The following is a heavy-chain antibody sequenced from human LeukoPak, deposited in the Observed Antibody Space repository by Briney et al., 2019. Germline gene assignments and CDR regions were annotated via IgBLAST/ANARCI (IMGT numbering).Heavy chain of an antibody. V-gene: IGHV4-61*03. CDR3: ARGYRNNWRFDS. J-gene: IGHJ4*02. Sequence: SETLSLTCTVSGDSVSRSSYYWTWIRQPPGKGLEWIGYIGYSGTTDYNPSLKSRVTMSLGTSKNDLSLKLDSVTAADTAVYFCARGYRNNWRFDSWGQGTLVTVSS. CDR1: GDSVSRSSYY. D-gene: IGHD1-1*01. CDR2: IGYSGTT.